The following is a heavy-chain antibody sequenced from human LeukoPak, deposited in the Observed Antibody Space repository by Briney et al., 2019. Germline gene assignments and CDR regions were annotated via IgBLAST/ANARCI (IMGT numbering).Heavy chain of an antibody. CDR2: INPSGGST. J-gene: IGHJ6*02. CDR3: AREPPANSYFFFGMDV. V-gene: IGHV1-46*01. CDR1: GYTFTSYY. D-gene: IGHD4/OR15-4a*01. Sequence: ASVKVSCKASGYTFTSYYMHWVRQAPGQGLEWMGIINPSGGSTSYAQKFQGRVTMTRDTSTSTVYMELSSLRSEDTAVYYCAREPPANSYFFFGMDVWGQGTTVTVSS.